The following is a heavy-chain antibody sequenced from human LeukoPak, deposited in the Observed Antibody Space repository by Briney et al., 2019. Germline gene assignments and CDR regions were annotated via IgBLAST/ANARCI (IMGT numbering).Heavy chain of an antibody. D-gene: IGHD2-2*01. V-gene: IGHV4-4*09. Sequence: SETLSLTCTVSGGSISGYFWSWIRQPPGKGPEGIGCIYSTGTTNYSPSLSSRVTISVDTSKNQLSLNLRFVTATDTAVYHCARHNPPPTGFCSGTSCFMSGSQYFYMDVWGKGTSVTVS. CDR1: GGSISGYF. CDR2: IYSTGTT. J-gene: IGHJ6*03. CDR3: ARHNPPPTGFCSGTSCFMSGSQYFYMDV.